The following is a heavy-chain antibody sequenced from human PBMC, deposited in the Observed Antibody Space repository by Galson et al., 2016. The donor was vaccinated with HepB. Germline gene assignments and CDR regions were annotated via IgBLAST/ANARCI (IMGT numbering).Heavy chain of an antibody. CDR2: ISYDGSNK. CDR3: AREAYGDYDAFDY. J-gene: IGHJ4*02. V-gene: IGHV3-30-3*01. CDR1: GFTFSPYP. D-gene: IGHD4-17*01. Sequence: SLRLSCAASGFTFSPYPMHWVRQAPGKGLEWVAVISYDGSNKYYADSVKGRFTISSDNSQNTLYLRMNSLRAEDTAVYFCAREAYGDYDAFDYWGQGTLVTVSS.